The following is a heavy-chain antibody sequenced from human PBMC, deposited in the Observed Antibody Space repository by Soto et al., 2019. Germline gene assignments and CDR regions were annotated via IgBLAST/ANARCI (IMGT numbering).Heavy chain of an antibody. CDR2: IFWNDER. J-gene: IGHJ4*02. Sequence: QITLKESGPTLVKPTQTLALTCTFSGFSLSTGGVGVSWIRQPPGKALEWLAHIFWNDERSYSTSLKRRLTISKDPSKGQVVLTMTNMDPVDTATYFCAHVRQWDRAQSYGYWGRGTLVTVSS. D-gene: IGHD1-26*01. CDR1: GFSLSTGGVG. V-gene: IGHV2-26*01. CDR3: AHVRQWDRAQSYGY.